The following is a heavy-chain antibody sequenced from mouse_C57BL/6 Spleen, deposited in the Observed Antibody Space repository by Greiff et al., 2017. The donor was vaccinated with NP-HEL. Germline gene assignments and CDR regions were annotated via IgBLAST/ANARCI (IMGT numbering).Heavy chain of an antibody. CDR1: GFTFSSYA. V-gene: IGHV5-4*01. Sequence: EVQLVESGGGLVKPGGSLKLSCAASGFTFSSYAMSWVRQTPEKRLEWVATISDGGSYTYYPDNVKGRFTISRDNAKNNLYLQMSHLKSEDTAMYYCARDWSHYGSSYWGYFDYWGQGTTLTVSS. D-gene: IGHD1-1*01. J-gene: IGHJ2*01. CDR3: ARDWSHYGSSYWGYFDY. CDR2: ISDGGSYT.